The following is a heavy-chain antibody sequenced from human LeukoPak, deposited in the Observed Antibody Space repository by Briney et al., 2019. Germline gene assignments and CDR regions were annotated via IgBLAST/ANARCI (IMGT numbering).Heavy chain of an antibody. CDR3: VREPAYTGTWWYPDL. V-gene: IGHV3-66*01. CDR2: IYSDDST. D-gene: IGHD3-16*01. CDR1: GLTVSSNY. J-gene: IGHJ2*01. Sequence: PGGSLRLSCAASGLTVSSNYMSWVRQAPGKGLEWVSVIYSDDSTYYADSVRGRFTISRENAKSSLFLQMNSLRAADTAVYYCVREPAYTGTWWYPDLWGRGTLVTVSS.